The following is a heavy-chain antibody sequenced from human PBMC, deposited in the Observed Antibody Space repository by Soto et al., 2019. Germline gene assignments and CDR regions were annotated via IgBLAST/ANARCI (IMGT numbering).Heavy chain of an antibody. D-gene: IGHD3-22*01. CDR1: GGSFSGYY. CDR3: ARGYDSSGYYYNRGGYYGMDV. J-gene: IGHJ6*02. CDR2: INHSGST. Sequence: SETLSLTCALYGGSFSGYYWSWIRQPPGKGLEWIGEINHSGSTNYNPSLKSRVTISVDTSKNQFSLKLSSVTAADTAVYYCARGYDSSGYYYNRGGYYGMDVWGQGTTVTVSS. V-gene: IGHV4-34*01.